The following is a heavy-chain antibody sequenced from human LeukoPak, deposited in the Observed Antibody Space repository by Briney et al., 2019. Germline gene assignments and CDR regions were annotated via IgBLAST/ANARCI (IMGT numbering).Heavy chain of an antibody. CDR1: GFTFSSYS. V-gene: IGHV3-48*01. Sequence: GGSLRLSCAASGFTFSSYSMNWVRQAPGKGQEWVSYISSSSSTIYYADSVKGRFTISRDNAKNSLYLQMNSLRAEDTAVYYCARDGRRSSSWRVYYYYYYYMDVWGKGTTVTVSS. D-gene: IGHD6-13*01. CDR3: ARDGRRSSSWRVYYYYYYYMDV. J-gene: IGHJ6*03. CDR2: ISSSSSTI.